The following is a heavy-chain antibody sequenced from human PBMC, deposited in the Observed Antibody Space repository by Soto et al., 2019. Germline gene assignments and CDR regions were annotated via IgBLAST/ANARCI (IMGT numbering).Heavy chain of an antibody. Sequence: QVQLVQSGAEVKKPGASVKVSCKASGYTFTSYDINWVRQATGQGLEWMGWMNPNKGNTGYAQRFQGMVTMTRNTSISTDYMELSSLRSEDTAVYYCARDPHPYFIDYWGQGTLVTVSS. CDR3: ARDPHPYFIDY. J-gene: IGHJ4*02. D-gene: IGHD2-8*01. V-gene: IGHV1-8*01. CDR2: MNPNKGNT. CDR1: GYTFTSYD.